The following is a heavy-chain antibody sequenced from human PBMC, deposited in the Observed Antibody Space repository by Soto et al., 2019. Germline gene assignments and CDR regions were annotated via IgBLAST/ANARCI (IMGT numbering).Heavy chain of an antibody. CDR2: ISYDGSNK. V-gene: IGHV3-30*18. D-gene: IGHD3-10*01. CDR1: GFTFSSYG. J-gene: IGHJ4*02. CDR3: AKDVWFGELSSYYFDY. Sequence: QVQLVESGGGVVQPGRSLRLSCAASGFTFSSYGMHWVRQAPGKGLEWVAVISYDGSNKYYADSVKGRFTISRDNSKNXLYLPMNSLRAEDTAVYYCAKDVWFGELSSYYFDYWGQGTLVTVSS.